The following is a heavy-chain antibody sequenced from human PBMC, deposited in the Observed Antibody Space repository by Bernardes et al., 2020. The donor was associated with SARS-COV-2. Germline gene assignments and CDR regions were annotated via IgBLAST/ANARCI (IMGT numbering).Heavy chain of an antibody. V-gene: IGHV3-53*01. J-gene: IGHJ6*02. D-gene: IGHD2-15*01. CDR1: GFTVSANS. CDR3: VRVSEEQYCSYTGCNYYFPMDV. CDR2: IHRDGST. Sequence: GGSLRLSCAASGFTVSANSMNWVRQAPGKGLEWVSTIHRDGSTDYADSVKGRLTISRDDSKNTLYLHMDSQRAADTAVYYCVRVSEEQYCSYTGCNYYFPMDVWCQGTTVTAS.